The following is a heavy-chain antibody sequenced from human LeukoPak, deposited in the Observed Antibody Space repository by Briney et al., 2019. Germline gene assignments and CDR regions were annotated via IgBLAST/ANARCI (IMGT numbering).Heavy chain of an antibody. CDR3: AGGRTYYYGSGSNDY. V-gene: IGHV4-34*01. CDR2: INHSGST. CDR1: GGSFSGYY. D-gene: IGHD3-10*01. Sequence: SETLSLTCAVYGGSFSGYYWSWIRQPPGKGLEWIGEINHSGSTNYNPSLKSRVTISVDTSKNQFSLKLSSVTAADTAVYYCAGGRTYYYGSGSNDYWGQGTLVTVSS. J-gene: IGHJ4*02.